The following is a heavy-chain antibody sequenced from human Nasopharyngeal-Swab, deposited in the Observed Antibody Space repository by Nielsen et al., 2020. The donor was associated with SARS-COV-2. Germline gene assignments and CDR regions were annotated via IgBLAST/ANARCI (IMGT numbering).Heavy chain of an antibody. D-gene: IGHD4-17*01. Sequence: GESLKLSRSAPGFPFISYWMHLVRQAPVQGLMWVSRINSDGSSTTYADSVKGRFTISRHNAKNTLYLQMNSLRAEDTAVYYCARAGNGDYVPADYWGQGTLVTVSS. J-gene: IGHJ4*02. CDR3: ARAGNGDYVPADY. V-gene: IGHV3-74*01. CDR1: GFPFISYW. CDR2: INSDGSST.